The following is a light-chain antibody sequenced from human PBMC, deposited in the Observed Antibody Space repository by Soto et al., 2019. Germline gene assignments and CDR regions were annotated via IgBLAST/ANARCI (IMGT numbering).Light chain of an antibody. CDR2: AAS. J-gene: IGKJ5*01. V-gene: IGKV1-9*01. Sequence: GDRVTITCRASQGISIDLAWYQQKPGKAPTLLIYAASTLQSKVPSRFSGSGSGTDFTLTISSLQPEDFATYYCQQLNSYPITFGQGTRLEIK. CDR3: QQLNSYPIT. CDR1: QGISID.